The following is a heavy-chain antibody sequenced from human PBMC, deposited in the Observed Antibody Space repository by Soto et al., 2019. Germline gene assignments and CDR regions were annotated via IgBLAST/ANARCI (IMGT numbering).Heavy chain of an antibody. CDR3: ARVFGFGGMDV. Sequence: QVQLQESGPGLVKPSQTLSLTCTVSGGSISSGGYYWSWIRQHPGKGLEWIGYIYYSGSTYYNPSLKSRLTISVESSKNQCSLKLRSVTAADTAVYYCARVFGFGGMDVWGQGTTVTVSS. V-gene: IGHV4-31*03. J-gene: IGHJ6*02. CDR1: GGSISSGGYY. D-gene: IGHD3-10*01. CDR2: IYYSGST.